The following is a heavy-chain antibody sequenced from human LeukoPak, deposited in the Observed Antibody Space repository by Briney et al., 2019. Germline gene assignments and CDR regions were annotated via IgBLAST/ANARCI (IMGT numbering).Heavy chain of an antibody. CDR3: ARESQHGMDV. CDR2: IYYSGST. J-gene: IGHJ6*02. V-gene: IGHV4-59*01. Sequence: SETLSLNCTVSGGSISSYYWSWIRQPPGKGLEWIGYIYYSGSTNYNPSLKSRVTISVDTSKNQFSLKLSSVTAADTAVYYCARESQHGMDVWGQGTTVTVSS. CDR1: GGSISSYY.